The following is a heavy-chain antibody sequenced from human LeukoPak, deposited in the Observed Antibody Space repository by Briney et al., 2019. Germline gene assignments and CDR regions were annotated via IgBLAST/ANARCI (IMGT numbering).Heavy chain of an antibody. V-gene: IGHV3-9*01. Sequence: GGSLRLSCAASGFTFDDYAMHWVRQAPGKGLEWVSGISWNSGSIDYADSVKGRFTISRDNAKNSLYLQMNSLRAEDTALYYCAKVKDTGELLWDPFDIWGQGTMVTVSS. CDR1: GFTFDDYA. CDR2: ISWNSGSI. D-gene: IGHD3-10*01. CDR3: AKVKDTGELLWDPFDI. J-gene: IGHJ3*02.